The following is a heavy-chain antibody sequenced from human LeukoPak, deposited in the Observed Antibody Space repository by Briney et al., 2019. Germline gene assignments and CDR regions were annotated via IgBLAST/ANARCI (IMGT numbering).Heavy chain of an antibody. V-gene: IGHV4-4*07. CDR2: IYTSGST. J-gene: IGHJ6*03. CDR3: ARVGCSGGSCYLRPYYYYMDV. Sequence: TSETLSLTCTVSGGSISSYYWSWIRQPAGKGLEWIGRIYTSGSTNYNPSLKSRVTMSVDTSKNQFSLKLSSVTAADTAVYYCARVGCSGGSCYLRPYYYYMDVGGKGTTVTVSS. D-gene: IGHD2-15*01. CDR1: GGSISSYY.